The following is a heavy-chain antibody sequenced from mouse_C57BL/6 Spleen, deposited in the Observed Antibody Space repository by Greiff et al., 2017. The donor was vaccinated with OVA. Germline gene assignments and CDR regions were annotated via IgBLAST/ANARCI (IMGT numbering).Heavy chain of an antibody. Sequence: QVQLKESGAELARPGASVKLSCKASGYTFTSYGISWVKQRTGQGLEWIGEIYPRSGNTYYNEKFKGKATLTADKSSSTAYMELRSLTSEDSAVYFCARYYDYDRYFDVWGTGTTVTVSS. D-gene: IGHD2-4*01. CDR3: ARYYDYDRYFDV. V-gene: IGHV1-81*01. CDR1: GYTFTSYG. J-gene: IGHJ1*03. CDR2: IYPRSGNT.